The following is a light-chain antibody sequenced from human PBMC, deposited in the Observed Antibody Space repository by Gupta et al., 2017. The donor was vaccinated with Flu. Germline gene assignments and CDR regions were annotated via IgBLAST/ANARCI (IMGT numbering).Light chain of an antibody. V-gene: IGKV3-20*01. J-gene: IGKJ1*01. CDR3: QQYGSSPKT. CDR2: GAS. Sequence: GTLSLSPGESPTLSCRASQSVSSSYIAWYQQKPGQAPRLLIFGASSRGTGIPDRFSGSGSATDFTLTISRLEPEDFAVYYCQQYGSSPKTFGQGTKVEIK. CDR1: QSVSSSY.